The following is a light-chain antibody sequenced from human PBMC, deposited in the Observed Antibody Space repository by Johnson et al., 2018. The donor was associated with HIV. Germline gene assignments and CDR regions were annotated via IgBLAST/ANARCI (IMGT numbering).Light chain of an antibody. CDR2: DNN. Sequence: VLTQPPSVSAAPGQKVTISCSGSSSNIGSNYVSWYQQVPGTAPKLLIYDNNKRPSGIPDRFSGSKSGTSATLGITGLQTGDEADYYCGTWDSSLSAYVFGTGTKVTVL. CDR3: GTWDSSLSAYV. J-gene: IGLJ1*01. V-gene: IGLV1-51*01. CDR1: SSNIGSNY.